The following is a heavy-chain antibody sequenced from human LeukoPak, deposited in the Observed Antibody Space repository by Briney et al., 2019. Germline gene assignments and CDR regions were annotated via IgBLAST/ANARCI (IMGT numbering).Heavy chain of an antibody. Sequence: GGSLRLSCAASGFTFSSYSMNWVRQAPGKGLEWVSSISSSSSYIYYADSVKGRFTISRDNAKNSLYLQMNSLRAEDTAVYYCARGGMNYDYVWGSYRYALRAFDIWGQGTTVTTSP. CDR2: ISSSSSYI. D-gene: IGHD3-16*02. J-gene: IGHJ3*02. CDR3: ARGGMNYDYVWGSYRYALRAFDI. V-gene: IGHV3-21*01. CDR1: GFTFSSYS.